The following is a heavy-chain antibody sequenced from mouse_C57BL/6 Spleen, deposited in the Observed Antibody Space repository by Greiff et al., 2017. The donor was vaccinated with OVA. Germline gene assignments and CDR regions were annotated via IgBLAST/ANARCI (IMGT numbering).Heavy chain of an antibody. CDR1: GYTFTDYY. CDR2: NFPGSGST. D-gene: IGHD1-1*01. J-gene: IGHJ3*01. V-gene: IGHV1-75*01. Sequence: VQLKESGPELVKPGASVKISCKASGYTFTDYYINWVKQRPGQGLEWIGWNFPGSGSTYYNEKFKGKATLTVDKSSSTAYMLLSSLTSEDSAVYFCARAPVVAPRGFAYWGQGTLVTVSA. CDR3: ARAPVVAPRGFAY.